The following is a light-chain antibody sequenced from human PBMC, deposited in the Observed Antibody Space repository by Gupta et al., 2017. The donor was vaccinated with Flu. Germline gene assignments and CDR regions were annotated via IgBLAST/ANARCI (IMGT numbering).Light chain of an antibody. CDR2: KAS. Sequence: GDKVTNTCLSSQIISEYLAWFQQKPGKAPKLLIYKASSLDSGVPSRFSGSGSGTDFTLTISSLQPDDVAAYYCQHYKSYPYTFGRGTKLEIK. J-gene: IGKJ2*01. V-gene: IGKV1-5*03. CDR1: QIISEY. CDR3: QHYKSYPYT.